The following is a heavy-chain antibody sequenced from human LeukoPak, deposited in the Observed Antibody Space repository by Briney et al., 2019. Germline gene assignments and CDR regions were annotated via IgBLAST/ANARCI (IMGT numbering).Heavy chain of an antibody. Sequence: ASVKVSCKASGGTFSSYAISWVRQAPGQGLEWMGGIIPIFGTANYAQKFQGRVTITADEPTSTAYMELSSLRSEDTAVYYCAAHAYYYDSSGYSWESDYWGQGSLVTVSS. J-gene: IGHJ4*02. V-gene: IGHV1-69*01. CDR1: GGTFSSYA. CDR2: IIPIFGTA. CDR3: AAHAYYYDSSGYSWESDY. D-gene: IGHD3-22*01.